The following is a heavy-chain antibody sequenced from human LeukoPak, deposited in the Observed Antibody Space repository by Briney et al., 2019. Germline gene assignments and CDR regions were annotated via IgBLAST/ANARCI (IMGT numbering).Heavy chain of an antibody. V-gene: IGHV3-7*02. CDR3: ARGAVTSDY. Sequence: GGSLRLSCAASGFTFSNYWMTWVRQAPGKGLEWVANIKPDGSEKHYVNSVEGRFTISRDNAKNSLYLQMNSLRAEDTAVYYCARGAVTSDYWGQGTLVTVSS. CDR1: GFTFSNYW. CDR2: IKPDGSEK. D-gene: IGHD4-11*01. J-gene: IGHJ4*02.